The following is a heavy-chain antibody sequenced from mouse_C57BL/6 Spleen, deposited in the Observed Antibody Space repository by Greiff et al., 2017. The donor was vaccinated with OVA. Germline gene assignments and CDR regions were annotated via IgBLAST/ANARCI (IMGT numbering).Heavy chain of an antibody. J-gene: IGHJ4*01. V-gene: IGHV1-62-2*01. CDR1: GYTFTEYT. D-gene: IGHD3-2*02. CDR3: ARHEDGAAQENYAMDY. CDR2: FYPGSGSI. Sequence: VQLKESGAELVKPGASVKLSCKASGYTFTEYTIHWVKQRSGQGLEWIGWFYPGSGSIKYNEKFKDKATLTADKSSSTVYMELSRLTSEDSAVYCCARHEDGAAQENYAMDYWGQGTSVTVSS.